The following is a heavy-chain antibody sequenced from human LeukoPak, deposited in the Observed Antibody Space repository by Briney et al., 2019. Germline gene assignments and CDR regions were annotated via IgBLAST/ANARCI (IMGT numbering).Heavy chain of an antibody. CDR3: AKDRRYDSSGYYSSYFDY. J-gene: IGHJ4*02. Sequence: GGSLRLSCAASGFTFSSYAMSWVRQAPGKGLEWVSAISGSGGSTYCADSVKGRFTISRDNSKNTLYLQMNSLRAEDTAVYYCAKDRRYDSSGYYSSYFDYWGQGTLVTVSS. CDR2: ISGSGGST. V-gene: IGHV3-23*01. CDR1: GFTFSSYA. D-gene: IGHD3-22*01.